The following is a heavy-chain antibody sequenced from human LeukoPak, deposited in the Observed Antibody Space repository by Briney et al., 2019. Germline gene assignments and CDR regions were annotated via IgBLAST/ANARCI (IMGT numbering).Heavy chain of an antibody. CDR2: IYGADAA. V-gene: IGHV3-66*02. CDR1: GFNVSRNY. D-gene: IGHD6-13*01. Sequence: GGSLRLSCAASGFNVSRNYMTWIRQAPGKGPDWVSLIYGADAAYYAESVRGRFMISRDNLKNTLFLQMNSLRVEDTAVYYCVTSTGQQFIPYDYWGQGTHVTVSS. CDR3: VTSTGQQFIPYDY. J-gene: IGHJ4*02.